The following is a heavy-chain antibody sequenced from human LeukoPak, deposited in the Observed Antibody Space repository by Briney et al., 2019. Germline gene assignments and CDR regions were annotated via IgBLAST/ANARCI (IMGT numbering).Heavy chain of an antibody. CDR3: AKGPGTSSNNYYYYYMDV. CDR2: IIPIFGTA. Sequence: ASVKVSCKASGGTFSSYAISWVRQAPGQGLEWMGGIIPIFGTANYAQKFQGRVTITADESTTTAYMELSSLRSDDTAVYCAKGPGTSSNNYYYYYMDVWGKGTTVTISS. J-gene: IGHJ6*03. CDR1: GGTFSSYA. V-gene: IGHV1-69*13. D-gene: IGHD2-2*01.